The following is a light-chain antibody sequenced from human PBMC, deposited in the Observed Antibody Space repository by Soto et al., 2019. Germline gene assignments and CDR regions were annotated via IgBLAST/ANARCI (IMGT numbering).Light chain of an antibody. Sequence: EIVMTQSPATLSVSPGERATLSCRASQGIGSTLAWYQQKPGQTPKLLIYGASTRATGVPARFSGGGSGTEFTLTINSLQSEDFAVYYCQQYNNWPQTFGQGTKVDIK. CDR2: GAS. CDR3: QQYNNWPQT. V-gene: IGKV3-15*01. CDR1: QGIGST. J-gene: IGKJ2*01.